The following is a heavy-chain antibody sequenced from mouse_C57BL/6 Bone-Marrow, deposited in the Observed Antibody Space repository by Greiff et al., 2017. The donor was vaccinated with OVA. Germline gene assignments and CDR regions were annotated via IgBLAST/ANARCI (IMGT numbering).Heavy chain of an antibody. J-gene: IGHJ4*01. V-gene: IGHV1-20*01. Sequence: EVQLQQSGPELVKPGDSVKISCKASGYSFTGYFMNWVMQSHGKSLEWIGRINPYNGDTFYNQKFKGKATLTVDKSSSTAHMELRSLTSEDSAVDYCARGGGRGYYAMDYWGQGTSVTVSS. CDR1: GYSFTGYF. D-gene: IGHD3-3*01. CDR3: ARGGGRGYYAMDY. CDR2: INPYNGDT.